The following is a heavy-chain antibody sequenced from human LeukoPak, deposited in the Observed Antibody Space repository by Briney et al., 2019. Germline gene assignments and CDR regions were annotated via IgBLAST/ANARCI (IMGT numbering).Heavy chain of an antibody. Sequence: GRSLRRSCAASGFTFSSYGMHWVRQAPGKGLEWVAVIWYDGSNKYYADSVKGRLTISRDNSKNTLYLQMNSLRAEDTAVYYCARDSRSGYFDYWGQGTLVTVST. D-gene: IGHD2-15*01. J-gene: IGHJ4*02. CDR3: ARDSRSGYFDY. V-gene: IGHV3-33*01. CDR2: IWYDGSNK. CDR1: GFTFSSYG.